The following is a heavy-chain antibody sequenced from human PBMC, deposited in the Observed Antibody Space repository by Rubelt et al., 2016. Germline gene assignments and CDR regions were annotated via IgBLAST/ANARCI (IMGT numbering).Heavy chain of an antibody. CDR2: ISGSGGST. Sequence: EVQLLESGGGLVQPGGSLRLSCAASGFTFSSYAMSWVRQAPGKGLEWVSAISGSGGSTYYADSLKGRFTIARDKSKNTLYLQMNSLRAEDTAVYYCAKGTGPRRGGTDYWGQGTLVTVSS. V-gene: IGHV3-23*01. CDR3: AKGTGPRRGGTDY. CDR1: GFTFSSYA. D-gene: IGHD3/OR15-3a*01. J-gene: IGHJ4*02.